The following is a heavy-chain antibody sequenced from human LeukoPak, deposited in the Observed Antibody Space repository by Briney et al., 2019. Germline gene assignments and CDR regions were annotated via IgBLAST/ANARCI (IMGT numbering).Heavy chain of an antibody. CDR2: ISGDSTDI. D-gene: IGHD3-10*01. V-gene: IGHV3-21*01. CDR1: GFIFSHHA. Sequence: PGDSLRLSCAASGFIFSHHAMNWVRQAPGKGLEWVSSISGDSTDIYYADSVKGRFTISRDNAKNSLYLQMNSLGAEDTAVYYCARGYYYGLDVWGKGTTVTVSS. J-gene: IGHJ6*04. CDR3: ARGYYYGLDV.